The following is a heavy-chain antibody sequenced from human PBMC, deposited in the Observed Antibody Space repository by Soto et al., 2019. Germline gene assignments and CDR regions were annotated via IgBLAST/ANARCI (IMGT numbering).Heavy chain of an antibody. CDR3: AAAPGMAFDI. CDR2: IVVGSGNT. V-gene: IGHV1-58*02. Sequence: TSVTVSCKASVFGITSTASQWVRQARGQRLEWIGWIVVGSGNTNYAQKFQERVTITRDMSTSTAYMELSSLRSEDTAVYYCAAAPGMAFDIWGQGTMVTVSS. CDR1: VFGITSTA. J-gene: IGHJ3*02.